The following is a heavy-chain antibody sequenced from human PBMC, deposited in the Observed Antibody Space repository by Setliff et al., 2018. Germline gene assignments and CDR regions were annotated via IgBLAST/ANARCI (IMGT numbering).Heavy chain of an antibody. CDR1: ADTFTGYY. V-gene: IGHV1-2*02. J-gene: IGHJ5*02. D-gene: IGHD2-21*02. Sequence: GASVKVSCKASADTFTGYYVHWVRQAPGQGLEWMGWINGNSGVTKYAQKFQGRVTVTSETSISIVYMDLTRLTSDDTAVYYCAQTKGFVDGYLDPWGQGTLVT. CDR2: INGNSGVT. CDR3: AQTKGFVDGYLDP.